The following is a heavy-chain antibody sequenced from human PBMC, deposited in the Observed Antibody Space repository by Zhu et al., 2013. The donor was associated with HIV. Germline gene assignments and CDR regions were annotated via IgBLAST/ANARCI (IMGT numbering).Heavy chain of an antibody. D-gene: IGHD5-18*01. CDR3: ATSDTAQPYFDY. CDR1: GGSISSGGYS. Sequence: QVQLQESGSGLVKPSQTLSLTCAVSGGSISSGGYSWSWIRQPPGKGLEWIGYIYHSGSTYYNPSLKSRVTISVDRSKNQFSLKLSSVTAADTAVYYCATSDTAQPYFDYWGQGTLVTVSS. J-gene: IGHJ4*02. CDR2: IYHSGST. V-gene: IGHV4-30-2*01.